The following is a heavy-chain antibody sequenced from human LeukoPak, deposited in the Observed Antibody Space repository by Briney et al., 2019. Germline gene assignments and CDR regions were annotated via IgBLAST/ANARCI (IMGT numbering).Heavy chain of an antibody. J-gene: IGHJ4*02. CDR3: ARGYYRSWGFDY. CDR1: GFTFSSYS. D-gene: IGHD3-10*01. CDR2: ISSSSSYI. V-gene: IGHV3-21*01. Sequence: PGGSLRLSCAASGFTFSSYSMNWVRQAPGEGLEWVSSISSSSSYIYYADSVKARFTISRDNAKNSLYLQMNSLRAEDTAVYYCARGYYRSWGFDYWGQGTLVTVSS.